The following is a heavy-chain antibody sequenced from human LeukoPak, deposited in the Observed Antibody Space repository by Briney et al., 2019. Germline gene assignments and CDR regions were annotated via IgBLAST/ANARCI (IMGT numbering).Heavy chain of an antibody. J-gene: IGHJ3*02. CDR2: MSASGGSI. CDR3: ATHSETKSGIGSFDM. D-gene: IGHD3-10*01. Sequence: GGSLRLSCTASGFTFSTYAMSWVRQAPGKGLEWVSSMSASGGSIYYADFVKGRFTISRDNSKSTLYLQMNSLRADDTANYYCATHSETKSGIGSFDMWGQGTMVTVSS. V-gene: IGHV3-23*01. CDR1: GFTFSTYA.